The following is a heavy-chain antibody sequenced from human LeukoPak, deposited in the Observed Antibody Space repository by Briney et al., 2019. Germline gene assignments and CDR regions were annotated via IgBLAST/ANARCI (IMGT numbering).Heavy chain of an antibody. CDR3: AKDGGYSYGYAFDY. CDR1: GFTFSSYA. J-gene: IGHJ4*02. D-gene: IGHD5-18*01. V-gene: IGHV3-23*01. CDR2: ISGSGGST. Sequence: GGSLRLSCAASGFTFSSYAMSRVRQAPGKGLEWVSAISGSGGSTYYADSVKGRFTISRDNSKNTLYLQVNSLRAEDTAVYYCAKDGGYSYGYAFDYWGQGTLVTVSS.